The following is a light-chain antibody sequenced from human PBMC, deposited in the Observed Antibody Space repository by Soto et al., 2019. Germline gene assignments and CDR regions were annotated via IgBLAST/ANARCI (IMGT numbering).Light chain of an antibody. J-gene: IGKJ3*01. CDR3: QQYSSSPPEFT. CDR1: QCVNSNY. V-gene: IGKV3-20*01. Sequence: EIVLTQSPGTLSVSPGERVTLSCRASQCVNSNYLAWYQQRPGQAPRLLIFGASYRATCIPDRFSGSGSGTDFTLTISRLEPEDFAVYYCQQYSSSPPEFTFGPGTKVDSK. CDR2: GAS.